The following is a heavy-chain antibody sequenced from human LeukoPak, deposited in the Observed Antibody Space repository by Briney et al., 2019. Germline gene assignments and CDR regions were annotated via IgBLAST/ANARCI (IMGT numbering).Heavy chain of an antibody. J-gene: IGHJ3*02. CDR3: AKDGGSDPDSFDI. D-gene: IGHD2-15*01. CDR1: GFTFSSYS. CDR2: ISSSSSYI. Sequence: GGSLRLSCAASGFTFSSYSMNWVRQAPGKGLEWVSSISSSSSYIYYADSVKGRFTISRDNAKNSLYLQMNSLRAEDTAVYYCAKDGGSDPDSFDIWGQGTMVTVSS. V-gene: IGHV3-21*01.